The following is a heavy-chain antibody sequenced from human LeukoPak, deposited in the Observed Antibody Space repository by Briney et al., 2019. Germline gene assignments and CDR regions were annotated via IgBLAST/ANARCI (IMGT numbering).Heavy chain of an antibody. D-gene: IGHD2-21*02. CDR2: ITSDNSM. CDR3: VRGSDCINGACYSYNWFDL. V-gene: IGHV3-48*03. CDR1: GFNSRNFE. Sequence: GGSLRLSCAASGFNSRNFEMNWVRQAPGKGLEWLTYITSDNSMTYADSVKGRFSISRDVATGSLFLQMNSLRADDTAVYYCVRGSDCINGACYSYNWFDLWGQGALVTVSS. J-gene: IGHJ5*02.